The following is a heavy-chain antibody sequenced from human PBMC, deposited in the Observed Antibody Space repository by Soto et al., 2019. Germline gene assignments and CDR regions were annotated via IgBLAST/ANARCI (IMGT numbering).Heavy chain of an antibody. J-gene: IGHJ5*02. Sequence: QVQLQESGPGLVKPSGTLSLTCAVSSGSISSSNWWSWVRQPPGKGLEWIGEIYHSGITNYNPSLKSRVTISVDKSKNQFSLKLSSVTAADTAVYSCARLHVLRFLEWNWFDPWGQGTLVTVSS. CDR3: ARLHVLRFLEWNWFDP. CDR2: IYHSGIT. CDR1: SGSISSSNW. V-gene: IGHV4-4*02. D-gene: IGHD3-3*01.